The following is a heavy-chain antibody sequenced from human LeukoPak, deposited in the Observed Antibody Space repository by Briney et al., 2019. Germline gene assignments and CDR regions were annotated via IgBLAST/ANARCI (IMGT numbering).Heavy chain of an antibody. CDR3: AKEGYCSGANCYGAFDY. CDR2: ISGNGFST. CDR1: GFTFSSYA. Sequence: GGSLRLSCAASGFTFSSYAIDWVRQAPGKGLEWVSAISGNGFSTYYADSVKGRFTISRDNSKNTLFLHMNSLRAEDTAVYYCAKEGYCSGANCYGAFDYWGQGALVTVS. V-gene: IGHV3-23*01. J-gene: IGHJ4*02. D-gene: IGHD2-2*01.